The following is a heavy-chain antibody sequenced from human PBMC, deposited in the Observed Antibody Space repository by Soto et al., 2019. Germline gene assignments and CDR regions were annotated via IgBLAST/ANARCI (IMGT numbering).Heavy chain of an antibody. CDR3: ASGYSYGNRANY. V-gene: IGHV1-69*13. Sequence: SLKVSCKASGGTFSSYAISWVRQAPGQGLEWMGGIIPIFGTANYAQKFQGRVTITADESTSTAYMELSSLRSEDTAVYYCASGYSYGNRANYWGQGTLVTVSS. CDR2: IIPIFGTA. J-gene: IGHJ4*02. CDR1: GGTFSSYA. D-gene: IGHD5-18*01.